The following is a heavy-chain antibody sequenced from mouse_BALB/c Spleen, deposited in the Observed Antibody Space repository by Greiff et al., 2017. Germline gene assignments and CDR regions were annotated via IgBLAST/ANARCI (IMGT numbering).Heavy chain of an antibody. D-gene: IGHD2-14*01. CDR3: ARDRGRYDAYWYFDV. Sequence: EVHLVESGGGLVQPGGSLKLSCAASGFTFSSYTMSWVRQTPEKRLEWVAYISNGGGSTYYPDTVKGRFTISRDNAKNTLYLEMSSLRSEDTAMYYCARDRGRYDAYWYFDVWGAGTTVTVSS. J-gene: IGHJ1*01. CDR1: GFTFSSYT. V-gene: IGHV5-12-2*01. CDR2: ISNGGGST.